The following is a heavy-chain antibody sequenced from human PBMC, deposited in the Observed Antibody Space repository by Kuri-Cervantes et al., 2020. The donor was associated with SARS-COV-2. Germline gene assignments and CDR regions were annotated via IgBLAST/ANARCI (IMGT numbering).Heavy chain of an antibody. CDR1: GFTFSDYY. D-gene: IGHD2-2*01. J-gene: IGHJ5*02. CDR2: ISSSSTI. V-gene: IGHV3-69-1*01. CDR3: ARGGDIVVVPAAIEFLRRFDP. Sequence: GESLKISCAASGFTFSDYYMNWVRQAPGKGLEWVSSISSSSTIYYADSVKGRFTISRDNSKNTLYLQMNSLRAEDTAVDYCARGGDIVVVPAAIEFLRRFDPWGQGTLVTVSS.